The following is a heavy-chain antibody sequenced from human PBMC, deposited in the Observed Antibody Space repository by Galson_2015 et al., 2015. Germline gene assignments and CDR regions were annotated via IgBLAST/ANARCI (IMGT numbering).Heavy chain of an antibody. D-gene: IGHD5/OR15-5a*01. J-gene: IGHJ4*02. V-gene: IGHV3-74*01. CDR3: AREPPGVYGCFDY. CDR1: GFTFSGYW. CDR2: INSDGSST. Sequence: SLRLSCAASGFTFSGYWMHWVRQAPGKGLVWVSRINSDGSSTSYADSAKGRFTISRDNAKNTLYLQMNSLRAEDTAVYYCAREPPGVYGCFDYWGQGTLVTVSS.